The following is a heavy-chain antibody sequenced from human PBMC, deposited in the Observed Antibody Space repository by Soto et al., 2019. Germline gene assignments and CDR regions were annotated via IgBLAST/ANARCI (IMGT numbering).Heavy chain of an antibody. Sequence: QVQLVQSGAEVKKPGSSVNVSCKASGGTFSNHLISWVRQAPGQGLEWMGTIIPLFGILNYAQKLQGRVTISADKSMSTAYMELSSLRSDDTAVYYCASGSLYGSGSYPVDYWGQGTLVTVSS. D-gene: IGHD3-10*01. J-gene: IGHJ4*01. CDR3: ASGSLYGSGSYPVDY. CDR2: IIPLFGIL. CDR1: GGTFSNHL. V-gene: IGHV1-69*02.